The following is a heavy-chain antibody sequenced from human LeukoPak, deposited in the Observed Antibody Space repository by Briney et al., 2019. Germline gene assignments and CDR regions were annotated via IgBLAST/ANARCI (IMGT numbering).Heavy chain of an antibody. D-gene: IGHD2-2*01. CDR2: IYYSGST. Sequence: SQTLSLTCTVSGGSISSGSYYWSWIRQPAGKGLEWIGYIYYSGSTNYNPSLKSRVTISVDTSKNQFSLKLSSVTAADTAVYYCARRSEYQLPTRSIYYYYYMDVWGKGTTVTVSS. CDR3: ARRSEYQLPTRSIYYYYYMDV. V-gene: IGHV4-61*10. J-gene: IGHJ6*03. CDR1: GGSISSGSYY.